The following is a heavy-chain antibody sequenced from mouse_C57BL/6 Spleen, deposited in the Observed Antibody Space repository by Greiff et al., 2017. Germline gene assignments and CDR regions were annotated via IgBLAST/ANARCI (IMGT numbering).Heavy chain of an antibody. V-gene: IGHV1-26*01. CDR3: ARSEGLLRFAY. CDR2: INPNNGGT. CDR1: GYTFTDYY. D-gene: IGHD2-3*01. J-gene: IGHJ3*01. Sequence: VQLQQSGPELVKPGASVKISCKASGYTFTDYYMNWVKQSHGKSLEWIGDINPNNGGTSYNQKFKGKATLTVDKSSSTAYMELRSLTSEDSAVYYCARSEGLLRFAYWGQGTLVTVSA.